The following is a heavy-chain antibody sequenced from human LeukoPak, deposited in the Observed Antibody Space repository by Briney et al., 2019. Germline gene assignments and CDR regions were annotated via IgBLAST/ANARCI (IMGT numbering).Heavy chain of an antibody. D-gene: IGHD1-20*01. J-gene: IGHJ5*02. Sequence: PAASVKVSCKASGYTFTGYYMHWVRQAPGQGLEWMGWINPNSGGTNYAQKFQGWVTMTRDTSISTAYMELSSLRSEDTAVYYCARDPYNWNPERQFDPWGQGTLVTVSS. V-gene: IGHV1-2*04. CDR3: ARDPYNWNPERQFDP. CDR2: INPNSGGT. CDR1: GYTFTGYY.